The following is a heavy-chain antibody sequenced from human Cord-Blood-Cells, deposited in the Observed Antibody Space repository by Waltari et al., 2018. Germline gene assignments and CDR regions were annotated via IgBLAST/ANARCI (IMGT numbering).Heavy chain of an antibody. CDR3: ARELYGDYYFDY. D-gene: IGHD4-17*01. CDR1: GFTFSSYG. CDR2: IWYDGSNK. V-gene: IGHV3-33*01. Sequence: QVQLVESGGGVVQPGRSLRLPCAASGFTFSSYGMHWVRQAPGKGLAWVAVIWYDGSNKYYADSVKGRFTISRDNSKNTLYLQMNSLRAEDTAVYYCARELYGDYYFDYWGQGTLVTVSS. J-gene: IGHJ4*02.